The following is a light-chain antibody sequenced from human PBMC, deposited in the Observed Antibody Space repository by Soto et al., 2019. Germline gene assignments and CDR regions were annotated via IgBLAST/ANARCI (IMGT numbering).Light chain of an antibody. V-gene: IGLV1-40*01. CDR3: QSYDSSLSGYV. CDR2: DNN. J-gene: IGLJ1*01. Sequence: QSVLPQPPSVSGAPGQRVTISCTGSSSDIGAGSAVPWYQQLPGTAPKLLIFDNNNRPSGVPDRFSGSKSGTSASLAITGLQTEDEADYYCQSYDSSLSGYVFGTRTKVTVL. CDR1: SSDIGAGSA.